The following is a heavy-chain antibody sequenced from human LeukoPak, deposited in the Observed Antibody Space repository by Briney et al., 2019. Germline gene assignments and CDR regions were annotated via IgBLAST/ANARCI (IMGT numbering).Heavy chain of an antibody. Sequence: SETLSLTCAVYGGSFSDDYWSWIRQPPGKGLEWIGEINHSGHTSYNPSLKSRVTISIDTSKNQFSLKVRSVTAADTAVYYCARGSDFWRGLPYFDYWGQGTLVTVSS. J-gene: IGHJ4*02. V-gene: IGHV4-34*01. D-gene: IGHD3-3*01. CDR2: INHSGHT. CDR3: ARGSDFWRGLPYFDY. CDR1: GGSFSDDY.